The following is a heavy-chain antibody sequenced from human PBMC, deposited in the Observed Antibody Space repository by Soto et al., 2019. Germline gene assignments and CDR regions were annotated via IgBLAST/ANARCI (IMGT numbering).Heavy chain of an antibody. CDR1: GYTFTSYD. J-gene: IGHJ6*02. CDR3: ARVGVAVAGTDYYYGMDV. V-gene: IGHV1-8*01. Sequence: GASVKVSCKASGYTFTSYDINWGRQATGQGLEWMGWMNPNSGNTGYAQKFQGRVTMTRNTSISTAYMELSSLRSEDTAVYYCARVGVAVAGTDYYYGMDVWGQGTTVTVSS. CDR2: MNPNSGNT. D-gene: IGHD6-19*01.